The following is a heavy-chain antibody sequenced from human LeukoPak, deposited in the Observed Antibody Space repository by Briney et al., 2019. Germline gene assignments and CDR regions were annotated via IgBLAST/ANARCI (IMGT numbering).Heavy chain of an antibody. J-gene: IGHJ4*02. CDR1: GGTFSSYA. CDR2: IIPILGIA. Sequence: ASVKLSCKASGGTFSSYAISWVRQAPGQGLEWMGRIIPILGIANYAQKFQGRVTITADKSTSTAYMELSSLRSEDTAVYYCASAYGDYPYYFDYWGQGTLVTVSS. D-gene: IGHD4-17*01. CDR3: ASAYGDYPYYFDY. V-gene: IGHV1-69*04.